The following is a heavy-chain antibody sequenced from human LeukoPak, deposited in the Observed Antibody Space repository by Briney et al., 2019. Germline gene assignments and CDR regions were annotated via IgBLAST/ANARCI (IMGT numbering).Heavy chain of an antibody. D-gene: IGHD6-19*01. CDR3: ARVFGWYFSNRAFDI. J-gene: IGHJ3*02. CDR1: GFTSSSYA. V-gene: IGHV3-23*01. Sequence: GGSLRLSCAASGFTSSSYATSWVRHAPGKGLEWVSVIIGNGGTTYYADSVKGRFTISRDNAKNSLYLQMNSLRAEDTAVYYCARVFGWYFSNRAFDIWGQGTMVTVSS. CDR2: IIGNGGTT.